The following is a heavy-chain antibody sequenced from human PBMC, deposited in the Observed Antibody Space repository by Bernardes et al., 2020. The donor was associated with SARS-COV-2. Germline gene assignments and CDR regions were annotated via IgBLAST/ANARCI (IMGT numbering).Heavy chain of an antibody. J-gene: IGHJ4*02. CDR1: GDSISSRNW. V-gene: IGHV4-4*02. Sequence: SETLSLTCAVSGDSISSRNWWSWVRQPPGKGLEWIGEIHQSGTTNYNASLKSRVTISLDKSKNQFSLTLSSVTGADTAVYYWAGYYYGSEGYYPGDYWGQGTLVTVSS. CDR2: IHQSGTT. CDR3: AGYYYGSEGYYPGDY. D-gene: IGHD3-22*01.